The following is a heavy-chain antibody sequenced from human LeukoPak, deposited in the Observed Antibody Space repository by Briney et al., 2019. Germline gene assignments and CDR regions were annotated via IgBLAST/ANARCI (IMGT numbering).Heavy chain of an antibody. J-gene: IGHJ4*02. V-gene: IGHV3-23*01. CDR1: GFTFSSYA. CDR2: ISGSGGST. CDR3: AKDQYYYGSGRADY. Sequence: GGSLRLSCAASGFTFSSYAMSWVRQAPGKGLEWVSAISGSGGSTYYADSVKGRCTISRDNSKNTLYLQMNSLRAEDTAVYYCAKDQYYYGSGRADYWGQGTLVTVSS. D-gene: IGHD3-10*01.